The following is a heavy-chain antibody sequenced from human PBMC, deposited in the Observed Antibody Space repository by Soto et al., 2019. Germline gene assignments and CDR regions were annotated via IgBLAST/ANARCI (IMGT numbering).Heavy chain of an antibody. Sequence: ASVKVSCKASGYTFTGYYMHWVRQAPGQGPEWMGWINPNSGGTNYAQKFQGRVTMTRDTSISTAYMELSRLRSDDTAVYYCARDLGYSSGGDAFDIWGQGTMVTVSS. CDR3: ARDLGYSSGGDAFDI. CDR2: INPNSGGT. V-gene: IGHV1-2*02. CDR1: GYTFTGYY. D-gene: IGHD6-19*01. J-gene: IGHJ3*02.